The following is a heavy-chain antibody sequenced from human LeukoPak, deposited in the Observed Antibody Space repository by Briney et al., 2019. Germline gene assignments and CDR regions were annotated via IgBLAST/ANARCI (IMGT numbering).Heavy chain of an antibody. CDR1: GFTFSNYW. J-gene: IGHJ4*02. D-gene: IGHD1-7*01. Sequence: GGSLRLSCAASGFTFSNYWMHWVRQAPGKGLVWVSRISGDGSTTRHADSVKGRFTISRDNAKNTLFLQMSSLRAEGTAVYYCARDNNWNYPDYWGEGTLVTVSS. CDR2: ISGDGSTT. V-gene: IGHV3-74*01. CDR3: ARDNNWNYPDY.